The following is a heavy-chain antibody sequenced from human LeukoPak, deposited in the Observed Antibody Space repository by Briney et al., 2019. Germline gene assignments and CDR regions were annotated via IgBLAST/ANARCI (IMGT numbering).Heavy chain of an antibody. J-gene: IGHJ4*02. CDR3: AKASGYGGSDYFDY. Sequence: PGGSLRLSCAPSGFTFSSYGMHGVRQAPGKWVEWVVVISYDGSNKYYADSVKGRFTISRDNSKNTLYLQMNSLRAEDTAVYYCAKASGYGGSDYFDYWGQGTLVTVSS. CDR2: ISYDGSNK. CDR1: GFTFSSYG. V-gene: IGHV3-30*18. D-gene: IGHD4-23*01.